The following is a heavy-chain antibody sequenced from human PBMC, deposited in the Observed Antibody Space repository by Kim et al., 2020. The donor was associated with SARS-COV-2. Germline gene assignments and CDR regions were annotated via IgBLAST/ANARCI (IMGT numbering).Heavy chain of an antibody. CDR1: GYTFTRYD. J-gene: IGHJ3*01. D-gene: IGHD2-21*02. V-gene: IGHV1-8*01. Sequence: ASVKVSCKASGYTFTRYDVNWVRQAPGLGLVWMGWMNPNCGKTCYAQKFQGRVTMTTDTSISTAYMELSSLRFEDTAFYSCARGLFTAFFDV. CDR3: ARGLFTAFFDV. CDR2: MNPNCGKT.